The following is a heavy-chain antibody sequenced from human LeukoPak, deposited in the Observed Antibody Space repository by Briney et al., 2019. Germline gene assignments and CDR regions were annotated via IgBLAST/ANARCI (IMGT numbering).Heavy chain of an antibody. J-gene: IGHJ4*02. D-gene: IGHD3-22*01. V-gene: IGHV1-2*02. CDR3: ARDAHYYDSSGYPSDY. CDR1: GYIFNDYY. CDR2: INPKRGGT. Sequence: VASVKVSCKASGYIFNDYYIHWVRQAPGQGLEWMGWINPKRGGTKYVQKFQGRVTMTRDTSISTAYMELSRLRSDDTAVYYCARDAHYYDSSGYPSDYWGQGTLVTVSS.